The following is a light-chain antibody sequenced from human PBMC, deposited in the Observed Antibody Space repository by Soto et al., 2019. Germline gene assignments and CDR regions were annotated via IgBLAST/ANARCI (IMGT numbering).Light chain of an antibody. V-gene: IGKV2-28*01. CDR3: MQALQTPLT. J-gene: IGKJ5*01. CDR1: QSLLDSIGNNH. CDR2: LGS. Sequence: DIVMTQSPLSLPVIPGEPASIPGGSSQSLLDSIGNNHLNCYLQKPGQSPQVLIYLGSNRASGVPDRFSGSGSGTDFTLKISRVEAEDVGVYYCMQALQTPLTFGQGTRLEIK.